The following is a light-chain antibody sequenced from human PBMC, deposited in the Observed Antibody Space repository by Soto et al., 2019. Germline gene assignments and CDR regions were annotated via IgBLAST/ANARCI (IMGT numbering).Light chain of an antibody. Sequence: DIVLTQSPGTLSLSPGERATLSCRARQSVSSSYLAWYQQKPGQAPRLLIYDASYRAPGIPDRFSGSGSGTDFTLTISRLEPEDFAVYYCQQYGSSYTFGPGTKVDIK. CDR2: DAS. V-gene: IGKV3-20*01. J-gene: IGKJ3*01. CDR1: QSVSSSY. CDR3: QQYGSSYT.